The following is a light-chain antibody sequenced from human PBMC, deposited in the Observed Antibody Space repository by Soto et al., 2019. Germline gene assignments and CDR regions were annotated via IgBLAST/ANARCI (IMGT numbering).Light chain of an antibody. V-gene: IGLV2-14*01. CDR2: AVS. J-gene: IGLJ1*01. Sequence: QSVLTQPASVSGSPGQSITISCTGTSSDVGGYNYVSWYQHHPGKAPKLMIYAVSNRPSGVSNRFSGSKSGNTASLTISGLQAEDEADYYCSSYTITSTLVFGTGTKVTVL. CDR3: SSYTITSTLV. CDR1: SSDVGGYNY.